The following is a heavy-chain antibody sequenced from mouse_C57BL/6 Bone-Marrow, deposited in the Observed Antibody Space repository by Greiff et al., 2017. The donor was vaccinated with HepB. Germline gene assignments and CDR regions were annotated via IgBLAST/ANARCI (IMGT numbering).Heavy chain of an antibody. V-gene: IGHV8-8*01. CDR1: GFSLSTFGMG. J-gene: IGHJ4*01. CDR2: IWWDDDK. CDR3: ARIDEGNEDAMDY. Sequence: QVTLKESGPGLLQPSQSLSLSCSASGFSLSTFGMGVGRLRHPSGQGLEWVVHIWWDDDKYYNPALKSQPTISKDTSKTQVFHKIANVDTADTATYYCARIDEGNEDAMDYWGQGTSVTVSS.